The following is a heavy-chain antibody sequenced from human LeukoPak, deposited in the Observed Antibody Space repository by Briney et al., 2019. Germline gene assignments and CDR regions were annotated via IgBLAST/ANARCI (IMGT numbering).Heavy chain of an antibody. CDR1: GYTFTGYY. D-gene: IGHD2-15*01. J-gene: IGHJ4*02. CDR3: AIVVVVAATQYFIDY. Sequence: ASVKVSCKASGYTFTGYYMHWVRQAPGQGLEWMGRINPNSGGTNYAQKFQGRVTMTRDTSISTAYMELSRLRSDDTAVYYCAIVVVVAATQYFIDYWGQGTLDTVSS. CDR2: INPNSGGT. V-gene: IGHV1-2*06.